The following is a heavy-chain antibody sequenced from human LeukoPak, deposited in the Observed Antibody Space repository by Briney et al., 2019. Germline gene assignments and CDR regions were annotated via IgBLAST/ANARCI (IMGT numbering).Heavy chain of an antibody. Sequence: GGSLRLSCAASGFTFSSYGMHWVRQAPGKGLEWVAVISYDGSNKYYADSVKGRFTISRDNSKNTLYLQMNSLRAEDTAVYYCAKDLGQQLVKYYFDYWGQGTLVTVSS. V-gene: IGHV3-30*18. J-gene: IGHJ4*02. CDR2: ISYDGSNK. D-gene: IGHD6-13*01. CDR1: GFTFSSYG. CDR3: AKDLGQQLVKYYFDY.